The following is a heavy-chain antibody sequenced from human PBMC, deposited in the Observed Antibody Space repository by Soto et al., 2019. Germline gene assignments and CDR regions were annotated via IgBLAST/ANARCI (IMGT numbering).Heavy chain of an antibody. V-gene: IGHV4-30-4*03. CDR3: TKTSGDFWTGYSPWHFAD. CDR2: IYYSGST. J-gene: IGHJ4*02. CDR1: GGSISSGDYY. D-gene: IGHD3-3*01. Sequence: PSETLSLTCTVSGGSISSGDYYWSWIRQPPGKGLEWIGYIYYSGSTYYNPSLKSRVTISVDTSKNQFSLKLSSVTAEDTVVYFCTKTSGDFWTGYSPWHFADWGQGTLVTVSS.